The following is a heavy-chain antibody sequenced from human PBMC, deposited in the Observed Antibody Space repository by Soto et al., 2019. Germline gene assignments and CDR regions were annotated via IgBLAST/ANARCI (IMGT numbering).Heavy chain of an antibody. CDR2: ISAYNGNT. D-gene: IGHD6-6*01. CDR1: GYTFTSYG. V-gene: IGHV1-18*04. J-gene: IGHJ6*02. CDR3: ARPIAAPGGYYYYGMDV. Sequence: ASGKVSCKASGYTFTSYGISWVRQAPGQGLEWMGWISAYNGNTNYAQKLQGRVTMTTDTSTSTAYMELRSLRSDDTAVYYCARPIAAPGGYYYYGMDVWGQGTTVTVSS.